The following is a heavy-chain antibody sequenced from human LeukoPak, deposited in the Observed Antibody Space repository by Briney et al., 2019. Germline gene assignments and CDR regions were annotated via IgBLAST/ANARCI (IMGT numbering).Heavy chain of an antibody. D-gene: IGHD6-19*01. V-gene: IGHV3-30-3*01. CDR1: GFTFSSYA. Sequence: GGSLRLSCAASGFTFSSYAMHWVHQAPGKGLEWVAVISYDGSNKYYADSVKGRFTISRDNSKNTLYLQMNSLRAEDTAVYYCAKGSSGWYRDYAFDIWGQGTMVTVSS. CDR2: ISYDGSNK. J-gene: IGHJ3*02. CDR3: AKGSSGWYRDYAFDI.